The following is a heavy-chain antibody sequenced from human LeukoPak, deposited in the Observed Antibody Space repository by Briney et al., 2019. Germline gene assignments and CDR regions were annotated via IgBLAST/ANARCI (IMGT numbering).Heavy chain of an antibody. CDR3: SKEVNRNGWYSYNFDY. V-gene: IGHV3-49*03. D-gene: IGHD6-19*01. CDR2: IRSKAYGGTT. Sequence: GGSLRLSCTASGFTFGDYAMSWFRQAPGKGLEWVGFIRSKAYGGTTEYAASVKGIFTISRDDSRSIAYLQMNSLKTEDTAMYYCSKEVNRNGWYSYNFDYWGQGTLVTVSS. CDR1: GFTFGDYA. J-gene: IGHJ4*02.